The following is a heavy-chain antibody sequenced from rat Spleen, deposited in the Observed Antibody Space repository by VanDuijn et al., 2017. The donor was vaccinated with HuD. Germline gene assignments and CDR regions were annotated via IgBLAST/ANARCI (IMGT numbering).Heavy chain of an antibody. Sequence: QVQLKESEPDLVQPSQTLSLTCTVSGFSLTSYHVHWVRQPPGQGLEWMGRIQSGGSTDYNSALKSRLSISRDTSRDQVFLKMSSLQIEDTAMYFCASGIHDFWGQGVMVTVSS. CDR3: ASGIHDF. CDR1: GFSLTSYH. J-gene: IGHJ2*01. V-gene: IGHV2-27*01. D-gene: IGHD1-4*01. CDR2: IQSGGST.